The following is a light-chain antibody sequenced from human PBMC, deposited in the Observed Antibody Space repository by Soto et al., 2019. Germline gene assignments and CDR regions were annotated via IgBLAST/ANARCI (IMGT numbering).Light chain of an antibody. Sequence: EIVMTQSPATLSVSPGERATPSCRASQSVSTNLAWYQQKPGQAPRLLIYGASTTATGFPARFSGSGSGTEFILTISSLQSEDFAVYYCQQYSHWPTFGQGTKVEIK. J-gene: IGKJ1*01. V-gene: IGKV3-15*01. CDR2: GAS. CDR3: QQYSHWPT. CDR1: QSVSTN.